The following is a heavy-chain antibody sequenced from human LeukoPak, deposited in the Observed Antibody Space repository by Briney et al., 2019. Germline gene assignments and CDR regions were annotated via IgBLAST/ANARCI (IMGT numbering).Heavy chain of an antibody. D-gene: IGHD3-3*01. CDR2: IRYDGSNK. CDR1: GFTFSSYG. CDR3: AKDRFFSLDY. J-gene: IGHJ4*02. Sequence: GGSLRLSCAASGFTFSSYGMHWVRQAPGEGLEWVAFIRYDGSNKYYADSVKGRFTISRDNSKNTLYLQMNSLRAEDTAVYYCAKDRFFSLDYWGQGTLVTVSS. V-gene: IGHV3-30*02.